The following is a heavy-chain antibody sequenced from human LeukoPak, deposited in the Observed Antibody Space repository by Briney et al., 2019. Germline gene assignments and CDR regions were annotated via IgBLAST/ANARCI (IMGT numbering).Heavy chain of an antibody. Sequence: SETLSLTCTVSGGSISGSSYYWGWIRQPPGKRLEWVGGIYYSGSNYYNPSLKSQVTISVDTSKNQFSLKLSSVTAADTAAYYCARTSAAGGSFDYWGQGTLVTVS. CDR1: GGSISGSSYY. CDR3: ARTSAAGGSFDY. J-gene: IGHJ4*02. CDR2: IYYSGSN. V-gene: IGHV4-39*01. D-gene: IGHD6-13*01.